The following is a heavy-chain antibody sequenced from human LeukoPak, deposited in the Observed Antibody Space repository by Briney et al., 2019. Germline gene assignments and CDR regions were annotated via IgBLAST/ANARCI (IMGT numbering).Heavy chain of an antibody. CDR1: GFTFSDYA. Sequence: PGGSLRLSCAVSGFTFSDYAMHWVRQAPGKGLEWVAFLRFDGRDKCYADSVKGRFTISRDKSKNALYMEMNSLRGEDTAVYYCAKGGLTGPYYFDSWGQGILVTVSS. J-gene: IGHJ4*02. D-gene: IGHD3-9*01. CDR3: AKGGLTGPYYFDS. CDR2: LRFDGRDK. V-gene: IGHV3-30*02.